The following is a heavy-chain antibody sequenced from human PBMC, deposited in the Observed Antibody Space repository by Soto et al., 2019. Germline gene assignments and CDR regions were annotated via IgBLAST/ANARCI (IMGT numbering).Heavy chain of an antibody. CDR3: AKVYSSSRYYYYGMDV. D-gene: IGHD6-13*01. CDR1: GFTFSSYA. V-gene: IGHV3-23*01. J-gene: IGHJ6*02. Sequence: LRLSCAASGFTFSSYAMSWVRQAPGKGLEWVSAISGSGGSTYYADSVKGRFTISRDNSKNTLYLQMNSLRAEDTAVYYCAKVYSSSRYYYYGMDVWGQGTTVTVSS. CDR2: ISGSGGST.